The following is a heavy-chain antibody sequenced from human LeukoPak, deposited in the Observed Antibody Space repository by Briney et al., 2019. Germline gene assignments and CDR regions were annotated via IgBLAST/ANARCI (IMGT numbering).Heavy chain of an antibody. CDR1: GGSISSYY. CDR2: IYYSGSA. J-gene: IGHJ6*02. CDR3: AREGSSSVGGVDV. V-gene: IGHV4-59*01. D-gene: IGHD6-13*01. Sequence: SETLSLTCTVSGGSISSYYWSWIRQPPGKGLEWIGYIYYSGSANYNPSLKSRVTISVDTSKNQFSLKLSSVTAADTAVYYCAREGSSSVGGVDVWGQGTTVTVSS.